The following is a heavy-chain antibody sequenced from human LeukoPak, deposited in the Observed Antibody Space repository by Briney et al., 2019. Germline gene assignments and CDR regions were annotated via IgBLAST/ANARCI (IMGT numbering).Heavy chain of an antibody. D-gene: IGHD3-10*01. CDR2: ISDRGVST. CDR1: GFTFSSYA. Sequence: GGSLRLSCAASGFTFSSYAMSWVRQAPGKGLEWVSTISDRGVSTYYADSVKGRFTISRDISKNTLYLQMSSLRAEDTAVYYCAREIGLKLVRDAFDIWGQGTMVTVSS. CDR3: AREIGLKLVRDAFDI. V-gene: IGHV3-23*01. J-gene: IGHJ3*02.